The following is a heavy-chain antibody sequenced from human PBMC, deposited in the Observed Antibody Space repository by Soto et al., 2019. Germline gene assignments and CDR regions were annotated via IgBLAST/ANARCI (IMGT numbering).Heavy chain of an antibody. D-gene: IGHD6-19*01. J-gene: IGHJ4*02. Sequence: QVQLVQSGAEVKKPGASVKVSCKASGYTFTSYGIXXXXXXXXXGLEWMGWISAYNGNTNYAQKLQGRVTMTTDTXXXXXXXXXXXXXXXXXXXXXCXXDLXXGLVDYWGQGTLVTVSS. CDR3: XXDLXXGLVDY. CDR2: ISAYNGNT. V-gene: IGHV1-18*01. CDR1: GYTFTSYG.